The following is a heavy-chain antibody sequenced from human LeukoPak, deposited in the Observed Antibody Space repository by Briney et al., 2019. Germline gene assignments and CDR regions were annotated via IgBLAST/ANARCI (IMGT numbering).Heavy chain of an antibody. J-gene: IGHJ4*02. Sequence: TGGSLRLSCAASGFTFSSYAMSWVRQAPGKGLEWVSAISGSGGSTYSADSVKGRFTISRDNSKNTLYLQMNSLRAEDTALYYCARGHSGYDSGEIHFDYWGQGTLVTVSS. V-gene: IGHV3-23*01. CDR2: ISGSGGST. CDR1: GFTFSSYA. D-gene: IGHD5-12*01. CDR3: ARGHSGYDSGEIHFDY.